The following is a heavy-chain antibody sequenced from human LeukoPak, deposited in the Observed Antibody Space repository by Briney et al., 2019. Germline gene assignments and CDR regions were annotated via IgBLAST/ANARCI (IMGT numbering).Heavy chain of an antibody. CDR1: GFTFSSYW. CDR2: IKQDGSEK. D-gene: IGHD2-2*01. V-gene: IGHV3-7*01. Sequence: GGSLRLSCAASGFTFSSYWMSWVRQAPGKGLEWVANIKQDGSEKYYVDSVKGRFTISRDNAKNSLYLQMNSLRAEDTAVYYCARGDIVVVPAAMGYYYYYMDVWGKGTTVTVSS. J-gene: IGHJ6*03. CDR3: ARGDIVVVPAAMGYYYYYMDV.